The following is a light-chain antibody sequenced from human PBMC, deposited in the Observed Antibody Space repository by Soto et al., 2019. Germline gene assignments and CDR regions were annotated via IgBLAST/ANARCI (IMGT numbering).Light chain of an antibody. CDR3: SSYTTSSTVV. V-gene: IGLV2-14*01. CDR2: EVI. CDR1: SSDVGAYNY. Sequence: QSALTQPASVSGSPGQSITISCTGTSSDVGAYNYVSWYQQHPGKAPKLIIYEVINRPSGVSIRFSGSNSGSTASLTISGLQAEDEADYYCSSYTTSSTVVFGGGTKLTVL. J-gene: IGLJ2*01.